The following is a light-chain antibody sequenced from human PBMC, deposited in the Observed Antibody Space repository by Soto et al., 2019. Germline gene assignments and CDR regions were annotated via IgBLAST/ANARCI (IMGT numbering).Light chain of an antibody. CDR1: SSDVGGYNY. CDR2: EVS. Sequence: QSALTQPASVSGSPGQSITISCTGTSSDVGGYNYVSWYQQHPGKAPKLMIYEVSNRPSGVSNRFSGSKSVNTASLTISGLQAEDEADYYCSSYTSSDTPVVFGGGTKVTVL. V-gene: IGLV2-14*01. CDR3: SSYTSSDTPVV. J-gene: IGLJ2*01.